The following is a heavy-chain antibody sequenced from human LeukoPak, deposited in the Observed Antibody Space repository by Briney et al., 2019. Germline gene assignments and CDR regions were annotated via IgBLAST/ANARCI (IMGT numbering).Heavy chain of an antibody. CDR1: GFTFSSYS. D-gene: IGHD6-13*01. CDR2: ISSSSCYI. J-gene: IGHJ4*02. V-gene: IGHV3-21*01. Sequence: GGSLRLSCAASGFTFSSYSMNWVRQAPGKGLEWVSSISSSSCYIYYADSVKGRFTISRDNAKNSLYLQMNSLRAEDTAVYYCASLLEDSSSWYLGYWGQGTLVTVSS. CDR3: ASLLEDSSSWYLGY.